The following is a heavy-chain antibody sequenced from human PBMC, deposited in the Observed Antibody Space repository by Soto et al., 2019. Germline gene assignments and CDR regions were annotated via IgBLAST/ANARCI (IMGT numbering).Heavy chain of an antibody. Sequence: EVQLLESGGGLVQPGGSLSLSCAASGFTFNAYAMTWVRQAPGKGLVWGSAIGGSGGNRYYAASVKGRFTISRDNSSDTVDRQMNSLRVEEAAVYYCARVASDYINSVVFWGQGSLVTVSS. CDR3: ARVASDYINSVVF. CDR2: IGGSGGNR. J-gene: IGHJ4*02. CDR1: GFTFNAYA. V-gene: IGHV3-23*01. D-gene: IGHD4-4*01.